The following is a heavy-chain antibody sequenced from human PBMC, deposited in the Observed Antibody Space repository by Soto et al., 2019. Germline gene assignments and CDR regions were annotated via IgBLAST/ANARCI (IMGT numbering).Heavy chain of an antibody. CDR2: SSNSGGYI. CDR3: ARIQLAAYAFDI. V-gene: IGHV3-11*06. CDR1: GFTLSDYF. D-gene: IGHD6-25*01. J-gene: IGHJ3*02. Sequence: HVQLVESGGGMVRPGGSLRLSCAASGFTLSDYFMAWVRQSPRQGLEWISSSSNSGGYITYADSVRGRFTISRDNAKSSLYLQMNSLRAEDSAVYYCARIQLAAYAFDIWGQGALVTVSS.